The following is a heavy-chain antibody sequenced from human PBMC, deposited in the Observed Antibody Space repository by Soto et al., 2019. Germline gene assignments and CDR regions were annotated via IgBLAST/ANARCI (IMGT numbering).Heavy chain of an antibody. CDR2: IFHSGDT. Sequence: QVQLQESGPGLVKPSGTLSLTCAVSGDSISNSRWWTWARQPPGKGLEWIGDIFHSGDTNDNPSLKSRVFISVDKSQNQFSLKVSSVTAADTAVYYCAYSTGWYRHDVWGQGTLVTVSS. D-gene: IGHD6-19*01. CDR3: AYSTGWYRHDV. CDR1: GDSISNSRW. J-gene: IGHJ3*01. V-gene: IGHV4-4*02.